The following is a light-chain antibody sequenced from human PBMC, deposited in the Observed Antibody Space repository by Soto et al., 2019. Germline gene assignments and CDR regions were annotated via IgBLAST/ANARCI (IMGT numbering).Light chain of an antibody. J-gene: IGKJ4*01. CDR1: QGISNF. Sequence: IQMTQSPSSLSTSLGDRVTITCRASQGISNFLAWYQQKPGKVPSLLIYGASTLQSGVPSRFSGSGSGTDFTLAISNVQHEDVPTYYCQRYDSVPFTFGGGTKVDIK. CDR2: GAS. V-gene: IGKV1-27*01. CDR3: QRYDSVPFT.